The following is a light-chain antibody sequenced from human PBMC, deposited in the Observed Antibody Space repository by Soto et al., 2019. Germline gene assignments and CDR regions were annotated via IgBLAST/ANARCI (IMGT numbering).Light chain of an antibody. CDR1: QSVSSY. V-gene: IGKV3-11*01. CDR3: QQRSNWPT. CDR2: VAS. Sequence: EIVLTQSPATLSLSPGERATLSCRASQSVSSYLAWYQQKPGQAPRLLIYVASNRATGIPARFSGSGSGTDFTLTISSLEPEDFAVYYCQQRSNWPTFGQGTKLEIK. J-gene: IGKJ2*01.